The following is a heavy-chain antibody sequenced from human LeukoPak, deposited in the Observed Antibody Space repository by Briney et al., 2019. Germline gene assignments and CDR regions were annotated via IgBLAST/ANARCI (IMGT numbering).Heavy chain of an antibody. CDR1: GGSISSHY. V-gene: IGHV4-59*11. CDR3: ARVGLWFGDPTEFDP. Sequence: SETLSLTCTVSGGSISSHYWSWIRQPPGRGLEWIGYIYYSGSTNYNPSLKSRVTISVDTSKNQFSLKLSSVTAADTAVYYCARVGLWFGDPTEFDPWGQGTLVTVSS. D-gene: IGHD3-10*01. CDR2: IYYSGST. J-gene: IGHJ5*02.